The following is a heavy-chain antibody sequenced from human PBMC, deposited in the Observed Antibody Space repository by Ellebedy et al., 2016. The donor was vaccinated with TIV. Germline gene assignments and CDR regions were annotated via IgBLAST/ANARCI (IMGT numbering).Heavy chain of an antibody. D-gene: IGHD6-19*01. CDR2: ITGGGAKK. Sequence: GGSLRLSXVASGFAFRSYWMNWVRQAPGKGLEWVSAITGGGAKKYYADSVRGRFTISRDNSKNTLYLQMNSLRAEDTAVYYCAKGGQWLENDYWGQGTLVTVSS. CDR1: GFAFRSYW. CDR3: AKGGQWLENDY. V-gene: IGHV3-23*01. J-gene: IGHJ4*02.